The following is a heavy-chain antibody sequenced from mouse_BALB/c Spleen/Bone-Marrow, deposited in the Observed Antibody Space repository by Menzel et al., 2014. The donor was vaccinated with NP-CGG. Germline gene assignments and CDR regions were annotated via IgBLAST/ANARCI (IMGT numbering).Heavy chain of an antibody. CDR1: GFTFTDYY. CDR3: ARDSRSTVSHFDY. Sequence: EVKLVDSGGGLVQPGGSLILSCATSGFTFTDYYMNWVRQPPGKALEWLGFIRNKANGYTTEYSASVKGRFTISRDNSQSILYLQMNTLRAEDSATYYCARDSRSTVSHFDYWGQGTTLTVSS. D-gene: IGHD1-1*01. CDR2: IRNKANGYTT. V-gene: IGHV7-3*02. J-gene: IGHJ2*01.